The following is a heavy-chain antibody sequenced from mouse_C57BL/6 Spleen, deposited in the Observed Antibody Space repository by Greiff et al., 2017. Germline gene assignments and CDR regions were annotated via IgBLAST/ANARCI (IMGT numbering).Heavy chain of an antibody. Sequence: VQLQQPGAELVKPGASVKLSCKASGYTFTSYWMQWVKQRPGQGLEWIGEIDPSDSYTNYNQKFKGKATLTVDTSSSTAYMQLSSLTSEDSAVYYCASQDYYGSWFAYWGQGTLVTVSA. CDR1: GYTFTSYW. J-gene: IGHJ3*01. V-gene: IGHV1-50*01. CDR3: ASQDYYGSWFAY. CDR2: IDPSDSYT. D-gene: IGHD1-1*01.